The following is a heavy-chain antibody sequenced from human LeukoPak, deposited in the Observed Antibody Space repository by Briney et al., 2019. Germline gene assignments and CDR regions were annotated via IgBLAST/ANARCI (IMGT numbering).Heavy chain of an antibody. CDR1: GGSIFLTNSY. D-gene: IGHD2-21*01. CDR3: ARFLIHDDWFDS. CDR2: IFYTGST. J-gene: IGHJ5*01. V-gene: IGHV4-39*02. Sequence: PSETLPLTCTVSGGSIFLTNSYSAWVRQPHGKGLEWIANIFYTGSTSYNPSLKSRVTISVDKSNNRFSLRLTSVTAADTAVYYCARFLIHDDWFDSWGQGALV.